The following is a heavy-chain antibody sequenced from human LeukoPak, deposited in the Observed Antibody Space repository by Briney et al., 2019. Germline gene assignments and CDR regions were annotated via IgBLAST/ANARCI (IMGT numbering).Heavy chain of an antibody. CDR3: ATDQGSSWSSYYYGMDV. V-gene: IGHV3-66*01. D-gene: IGHD6-13*01. J-gene: IGHJ6*02. CDR2: IYSGGST. CDR1: GFTVSSNY. Sequence: GGSLRLSCAASGFTVSSNYMSWGRQAPGKGLEWVSVIYSGGSTYYADSVKGRFTISRDNSKNTLYLQMNSLRAEDTAVYYCATDQGSSWSSYYYGMDVWGQGTTVTVSS.